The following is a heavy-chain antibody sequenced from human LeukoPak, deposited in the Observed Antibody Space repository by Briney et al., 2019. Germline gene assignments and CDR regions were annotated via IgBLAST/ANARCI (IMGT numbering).Heavy chain of an antibody. J-gene: IGHJ6*03. CDR1: GGTFSSYA. CDR3: ARSSVGATTGHYYYMDV. Sequence: SVKVSCKASGGTFSSYAISWVRQAPGQGLEWMGGIIPIFGTANYAQKFQGRVTITTDESTSTAYMELSSLRSEDTAVYYCARSSVGATTGHYYYMDVWGKGTTVTVSS. D-gene: IGHD1-26*01. CDR2: IIPIFGTA. V-gene: IGHV1-69*05.